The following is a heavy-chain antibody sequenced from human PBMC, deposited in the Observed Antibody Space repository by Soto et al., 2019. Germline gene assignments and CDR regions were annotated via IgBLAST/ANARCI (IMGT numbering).Heavy chain of an antibody. J-gene: IGHJ6*03. CDR1: VFTFRNYA. CDR2: ISYSGDSS. V-gene: IGHV3-23*01. CDR3: AKSDGTTRGYYYYMDV. Sequence: GGPLRLSCAASVFTFRNYAMNWVRQAPGKGLEWVSSISYSGDSSYFADSVKGRFTVSRDNSRSTLYLQMSSLRAEDTAVYYCAKSDGTTRGYYYYMDVWGKGTTVTVSS. D-gene: IGHD1-1*01.